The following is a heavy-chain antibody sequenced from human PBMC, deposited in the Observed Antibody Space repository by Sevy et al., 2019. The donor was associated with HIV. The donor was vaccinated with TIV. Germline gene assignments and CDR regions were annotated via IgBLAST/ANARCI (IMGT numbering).Heavy chain of an antibody. CDR3: ARDCSSTTCLWGMDV. CDR2: IKRDGSEK. V-gene: IGHV3-7*03. J-gene: IGHJ6*02. D-gene: IGHD2-2*01. Sequence: GGSLRLSCAASVFTFSNYWMSWVRQAPGKGLEWVAHIKRDGSEKYYVDSVKGRFTISRDNAKNSLYLQMNSLRAEDTAVYYCARDCSSTTCLWGMDVWGQGTTVTVSS. CDR1: VFTFSNYW.